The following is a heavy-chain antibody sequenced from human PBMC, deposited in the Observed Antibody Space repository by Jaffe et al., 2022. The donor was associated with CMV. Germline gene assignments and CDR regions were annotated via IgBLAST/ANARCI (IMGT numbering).Heavy chain of an antibody. J-gene: IGHJ6*03. CDR3: AREGVGCSSTSCYNYYYYMDV. Sequence: QVQLVQSGAEVKKPGASVKVSCKASGYTFTGYYMHWVRQAPGQGLEWMGWINPNSGGTNYAQKFQGWVTMTRDTSISTAYMELSRLRSDDTAVYYCAREGVGCSSTSCYNYYYYMDVWGKGTTVTVSS. CDR1: GYTFTGYY. CDR2: INPNSGGT. D-gene: IGHD2-2*02. V-gene: IGHV1-2*04.